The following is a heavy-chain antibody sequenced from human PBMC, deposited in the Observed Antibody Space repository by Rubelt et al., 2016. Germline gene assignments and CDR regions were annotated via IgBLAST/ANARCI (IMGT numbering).Heavy chain of an antibody. V-gene: IGHV4-39*01. Sequence: QLQLQESGPGLVKPSETLSLTCTVSGGSIRSSDYYWGWIRQPPGKGLEWLGSIYYTGTTYYSPSLQSRVTISVDTSKNHFSLKVSSVSAADTALYYCARQLYSGSYYIDYWGQGTLVTVSS. CDR3: ARQLYSGSYYIDY. D-gene: IGHD1-26*01. CDR1: GGSIRSSDYY. J-gene: IGHJ4*02. CDR2: IYYTGTT.